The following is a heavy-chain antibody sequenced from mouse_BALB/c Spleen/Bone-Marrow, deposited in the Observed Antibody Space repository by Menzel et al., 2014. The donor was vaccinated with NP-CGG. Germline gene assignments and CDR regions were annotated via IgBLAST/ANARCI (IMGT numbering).Heavy chain of an antibody. CDR1: GYAFTNYL. Sequence: QVQLKESGAELVRPGTSVKVSCKASGYAFTNYLIEGVKQRPGQGLEWIGVINPGSDSTNYNEKFKGKATLTADKSSSTAYMQLSSLTSDDSAVYFCARWSTGTSAMDYWGQGTSVTVSS. CDR2: INPGSDST. V-gene: IGHV1-54*01. CDR3: ARWSTGTSAMDY. J-gene: IGHJ4*01. D-gene: IGHD4-1*02.